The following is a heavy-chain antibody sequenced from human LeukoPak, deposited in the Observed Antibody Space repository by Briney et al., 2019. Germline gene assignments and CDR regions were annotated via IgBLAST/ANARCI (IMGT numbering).Heavy chain of an antibody. CDR2: ISSSGSYI. D-gene: IGHD5-12*01. CDR3: GRGGMGEYTGYDDF. V-gene: IGHV3-21*01. Sequence: GGSLRLSCAASRFTFSSYSMNWVRQAPGKGLEWVSSISSSGSYIYYADSVKGRFTISRDNAKNSLFLQMNSLRAEDTAVYYCGRGGMGEYTGYDDFWGQGTLVTVSS. CDR1: RFTFSSYS. J-gene: IGHJ4*02.